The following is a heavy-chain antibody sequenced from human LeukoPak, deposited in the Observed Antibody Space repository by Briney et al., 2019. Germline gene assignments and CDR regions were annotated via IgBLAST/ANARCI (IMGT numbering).Heavy chain of an antibody. D-gene: IGHD6-13*01. Sequence: ASVKVSCKASGGTFSSYAISWVRQAPGQGLEWMGRIIPILGIANYAQKFQGRVTITADKSTSTAYMELRSLRSEDTAVYYCARVPGVYYSSSWYVFDYWGQGTLVTVSS. CDR2: IIPILGIA. V-gene: IGHV1-69*04. CDR1: GGTFSSYA. J-gene: IGHJ4*02. CDR3: ARVPGVYYSSSWYVFDY.